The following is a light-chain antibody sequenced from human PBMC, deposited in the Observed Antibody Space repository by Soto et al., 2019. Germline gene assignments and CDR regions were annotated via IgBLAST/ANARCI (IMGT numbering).Light chain of an antibody. J-gene: IGLJ1*01. CDR1: SSDVGGYDY. CDR2: DVA. CDR3: CSYAGISTRYV. Sequence: HSVLTQPRSMSGSPGQSLTISCTGTSSDVGGYDYVSWYQHHPGTVPKLLIYDVANRPSGVPHRFSGSKSGNTASLTISGLQAEDEADYYCCSYAGISTRYVFGTGTKVTVL. V-gene: IGLV2-11*01.